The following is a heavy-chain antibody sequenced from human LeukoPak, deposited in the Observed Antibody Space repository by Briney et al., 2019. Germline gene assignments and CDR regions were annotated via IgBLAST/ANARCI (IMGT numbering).Heavy chain of an antibody. D-gene: IGHD6-19*01. CDR3: ARDGAVADLDY. CDR2: IYSGGNT. J-gene: IGHJ4*02. V-gene: IGHV3-66*01. Sequence: GGSLRLSCAASGFTVSSNYMSWVRQAPGKGLEWVSVIYSGGNTYYADSVVGRFTFSRDNSKNTLYLQMNSLRAEDTAVYYCARDGAVADLDYWGQGTLVTVSS. CDR1: GFTVSSNY.